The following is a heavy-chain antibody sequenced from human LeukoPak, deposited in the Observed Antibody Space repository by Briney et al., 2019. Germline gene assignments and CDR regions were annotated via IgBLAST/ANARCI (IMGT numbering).Heavy chain of an antibody. CDR2: IYYSGST. Sequence: PSETLSRTCTVSGGSISSGDYYWSWIRQPPGKGLEWIGYIYYSGSTYYNPSLKSRVTISVDTSKNQFSLKLSSVTAADTAVYYCASTKRRGYRMPLLRFDPWGQGTLVTVSS. CDR3: ASTKRRGYRMPLLRFDP. D-gene: IGHD5-18*01. J-gene: IGHJ5*02. CDR1: GGSISSGDYY. V-gene: IGHV4-30-4*01.